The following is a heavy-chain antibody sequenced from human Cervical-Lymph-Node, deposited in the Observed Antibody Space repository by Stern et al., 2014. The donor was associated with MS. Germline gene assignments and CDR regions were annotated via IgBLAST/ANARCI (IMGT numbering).Heavy chain of an antibody. Sequence: QMQLVQSGAEVKKPGSSVKVSCKASGGTFSSYAINWVRQVPGQGLEWMGGIIPIFGTANYAQKFQGRVTITADESTSTAYMKLSRLRSEDTAVYYCASTTGTTFYYGMDVWGQGTTVTVSS. J-gene: IGHJ6*02. V-gene: IGHV1-69*01. CDR2: IIPIFGTA. CDR1: GGTFSSYA. D-gene: IGHD1-1*01. CDR3: ASTTGTTFYYGMDV.